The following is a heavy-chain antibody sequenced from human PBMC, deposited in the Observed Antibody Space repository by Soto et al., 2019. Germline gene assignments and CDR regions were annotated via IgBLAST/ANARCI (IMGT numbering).Heavy chain of an antibody. D-gene: IGHD6-13*01. V-gene: IGHV1-3*01. J-gene: IGHJ4*02. CDR3: ARAVGIAAAGTAY. CDR2: INAGNGNT. Sequence: ASVKVSCKASGYTFTSYAMHWVRQAPGQRLEWMGWINAGNGNTKYSQKFQGRVTITRDTSASTAYMELSSLRSEDTAVYYCARAVGIAAAGTAYWDQGTLVTVSS. CDR1: GYTFTSYA.